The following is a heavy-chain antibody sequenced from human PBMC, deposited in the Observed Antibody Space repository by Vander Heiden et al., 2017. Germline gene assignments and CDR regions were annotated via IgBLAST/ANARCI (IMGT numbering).Heavy chain of an antibody. CDR3: ARAAANNAYFDY. D-gene: IGHD6-13*01. Sequence: EVQLVVTGGGLVQPAGSLRPSCAASGSAFSSYWMSWVRQGPGEGLEWVANIKQDGSEKYYVDSVKGRFTISRDNAKNSLYLQMNSLRAEDTAVYYCARAAANNAYFDYWGQGTLVTVSS. J-gene: IGHJ4*02. CDR2: IKQDGSEK. CDR1: GSAFSSYW. V-gene: IGHV3-7*01.